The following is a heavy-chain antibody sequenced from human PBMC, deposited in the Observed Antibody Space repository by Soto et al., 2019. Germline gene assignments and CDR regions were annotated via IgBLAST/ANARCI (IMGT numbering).Heavy chain of an antibody. V-gene: IGHV1-69*13. CDR3: ARDRVWGSYRGPFDY. Sequence: SVKVSCKASGGTFSSYAISWVRQAPGQGLEWMGGIIPIFGTANYAQKFQGRVTITADESTSTAYMELSSLRSEDTAVYYCARDRVWGSYRGPFDYWGQGTLVTVSS. CDR1: GGTFSSYA. J-gene: IGHJ4*02. CDR2: IIPIFGTA. D-gene: IGHD3-16*02.